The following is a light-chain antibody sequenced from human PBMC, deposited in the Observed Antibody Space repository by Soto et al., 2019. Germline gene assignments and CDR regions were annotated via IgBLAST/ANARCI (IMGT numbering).Light chain of an antibody. J-gene: IGLJ3*02. CDR2: EVI. CDR3: SSYTSSSTRV. V-gene: IGLV2-14*01. Sequence: QSALTQPASVSGSPGQSITISCTGTSSDVGGYNYVSWYQQHPGKAPKLMIYEVINRPSGVSNRFSGSKSGNTASLTISGLQADDEADYYCSSYTSSSTRVFGGGTKVTVL. CDR1: SSDVGGYNY.